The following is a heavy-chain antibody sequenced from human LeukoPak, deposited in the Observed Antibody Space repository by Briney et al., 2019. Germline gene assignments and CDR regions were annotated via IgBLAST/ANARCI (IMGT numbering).Heavy chain of an antibody. J-gene: IGHJ4*02. Sequence: ASVKVSCKASGYTFTSYGISWVRQAPGQGLEWMGWISPYNAHTNYAQNLQGRVAMTTETSTRTAYMELRSLRSDDTAVYYCVKGVVVAPDVTPFDYWGQGTLVTVSS. D-gene: IGHD2-2*01. CDR1: GYTFTSYG. CDR3: VKGVVVAPDVTPFDY. CDR2: ISPYNAHT. V-gene: IGHV1-18*01.